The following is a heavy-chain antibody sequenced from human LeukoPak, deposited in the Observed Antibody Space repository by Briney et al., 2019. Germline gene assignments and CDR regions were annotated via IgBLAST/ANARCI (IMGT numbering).Heavy chain of an antibody. Sequence: GGSLRLSCAASGFTFSSYGMHWVRQAPGKGLEWVAVIWYDGSNKYYADSVKGRFTISRDNSKNTLYLRMNSLRAEDTAVYYCARDPSMVRGVYYYYYYYGMDVWGKGTTVTVSS. V-gene: IGHV3-33*01. D-gene: IGHD3-10*01. CDR2: IWYDGSNK. CDR3: ARDPSMVRGVYYYYYYYGMDV. CDR1: GFTFSSYG. J-gene: IGHJ6*04.